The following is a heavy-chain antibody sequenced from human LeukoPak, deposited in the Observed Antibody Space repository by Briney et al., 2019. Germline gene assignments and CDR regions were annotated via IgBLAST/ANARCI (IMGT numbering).Heavy chain of an antibody. J-gene: IGHJ4*02. V-gene: IGHV4-38-2*02. D-gene: IGHD4-11*01. CDR1: GYSISSGYE. Sequence: PSETLSLTCSVSGYSISSGYEWGWIRQPPGKRLEWIGSISQSGNTYDNLSLKSRVTMSVDTARNQFSLKLTSVTAADTAVYYCVRSGIDDYSRYWGRGMLVIVSS. CDR2: ISQSGNT. CDR3: VRSGIDDYSRY.